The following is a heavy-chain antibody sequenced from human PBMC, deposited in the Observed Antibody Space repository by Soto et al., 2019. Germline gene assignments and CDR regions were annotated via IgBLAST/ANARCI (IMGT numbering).Heavy chain of an antibody. CDR3: ARDSKAHAYYYDSSGYYSLGY. CDR1: GFTFSSYG. D-gene: IGHD3-22*01. V-gene: IGHV3-33*01. J-gene: IGHJ4*02. Sequence: QVQLVESGGGVVQPGRSLRLSCAASGFTFSSYGMHWVRQAPGKGLEWVAVIWYDGSNKYYADSVKGRFTISRDNSKNTLYLQMNSLRAEDTAVYYCARDSKAHAYYYDSSGYYSLGYWGQGTLVTVSS. CDR2: IWYDGSNK.